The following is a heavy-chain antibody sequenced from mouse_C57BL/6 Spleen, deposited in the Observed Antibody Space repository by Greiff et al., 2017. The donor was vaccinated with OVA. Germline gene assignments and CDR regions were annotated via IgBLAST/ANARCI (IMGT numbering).Heavy chain of an antibody. J-gene: IGHJ2*01. CDR2: ISDGGSYT. CDR3: ARYYYGSSLYFDY. Sequence: EVKLVESGGGLVKPGGSLKLSCAASGFTFSSYAMSWVRQTPEKRLEWVATISDGGSYTYYPDNVKGRFTISRDNAKNHLYLQMSHLKSEDTAMYYCARYYYGSSLYFDYWGQGTTLTVSS. V-gene: IGHV5-4*03. CDR1: GFTFSSYA. D-gene: IGHD1-1*01.